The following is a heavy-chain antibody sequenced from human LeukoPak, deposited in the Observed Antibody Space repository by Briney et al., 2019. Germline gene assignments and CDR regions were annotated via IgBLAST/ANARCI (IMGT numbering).Heavy chain of an antibody. V-gene: IGHV3-33*01. J-gene: IGHJ6*02. CDR3: ARSHLRSYYYYGMDV. CDR1: GFTFSSYG. CDR2: IRYDGSNT. Sequence: GGSLRLSCAASGFTFSSYGMHWVRQAPGKGLEWVAVIRYDGSNTYYADSVKGRFSISRDNSKNTLYLQMNSLRAEDTAVYYCARSHLRSYYYYGMDVWGQGTTVTVSS.